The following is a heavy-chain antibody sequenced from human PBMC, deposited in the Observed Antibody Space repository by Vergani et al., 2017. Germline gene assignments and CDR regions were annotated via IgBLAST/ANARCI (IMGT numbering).Heavy chain of an antibody. CDR2: IYHSGST. CDR3: ARWIRGYSGYEIDYYYYGMDV. Sequence: QVQLQESGPGLVKPPRTLSLTCAVSGGSISSSNWWSWVRQPPGKGLEWIGEIYHSGSTNYNPSLKSRVTISVDKSKNQFSLKLSSVTAADTAVYYCARWIRGYSGYEIDYYYYGMDVWGQGTTVTVSS. J-gene: IGHJ6*02. V-gene: IGHV4-4*03. D-gene: IGHD5-12*01. CDR1: GGSISSSNW.